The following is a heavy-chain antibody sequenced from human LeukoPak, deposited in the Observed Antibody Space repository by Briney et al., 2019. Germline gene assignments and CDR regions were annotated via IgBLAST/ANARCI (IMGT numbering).Heavy chain of an antibody. V-gene: IGHV1-2*02. CDR2: INPNSGGT. CDR1: GYTFTGYY. CDR3: AGGTPYYFDY. Sequence: ASVKVSCKASGYTFTGYYVHWVRQAPGQGPEWMGWINPNSGGTKYAQKLQGRVTMTRDTSISTAYMELSRLRSDDTAVYYCAGGTPYYFDYWGQGTLVTVSS. J-gene: IGHJ4*02. D-gene: IGHD2-15*01.